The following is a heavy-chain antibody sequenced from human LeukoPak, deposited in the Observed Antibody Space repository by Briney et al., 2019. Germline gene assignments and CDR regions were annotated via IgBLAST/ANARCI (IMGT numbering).Heavy chain of an antibody. D-gene: IGHD1-26*01. V-gene: IGHV4-59*01. J-gene: IGHJ4*02. Sequence: SETLSLTCTVSGGSISSYYWSWIRQPPGKGLEWIGYIYYSGSTNYNPSLKSRVTISVDTSKNQFSLKLSSVTAADTAVYYCGSVRRSGSYLSSGRTFDYWGQGTLVTVSS. CDR2: IYYSGST. CDR3: GSVRRSGSYLSSGRTFDY. CDR1: GGSISSYY.